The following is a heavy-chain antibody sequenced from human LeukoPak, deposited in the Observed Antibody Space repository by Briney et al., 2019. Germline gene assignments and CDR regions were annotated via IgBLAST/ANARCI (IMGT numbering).Heavy chain of an antibody. CDR2: IYYSGST. V-gene: IGHV4-39*07. D-gene: IGHD6-13*01. J-gene: IGHJ4*02. CDR1: GGSISSSSYY. Sequence: SETLSLTCTVSGGSISSSSYYWGWIRQPPGKGLEWIGSIYYSGSTYYNPSLKSRVTISVDTSKNQFSLKLSSVTAADTAVYYCARPTRGGSSSWYERYFDYWGQGTLVTVSS. CDR3: ARPTRGGSSSWYERYFDY.